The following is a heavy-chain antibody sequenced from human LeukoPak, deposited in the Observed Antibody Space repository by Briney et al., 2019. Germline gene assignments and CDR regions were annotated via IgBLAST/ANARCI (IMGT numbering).Heavy chain of an antibody. CDR1: GGSISSSSYY. J-gene: IGHJ6*02. CDR3: ARAYSSSWSGGMDV. CDR2: IYYSGST. V-gene: IGHV4-39*07. Sequence: KPSETLSLTCTVSGGSISSSSYYWGWIRQPPGKGLEWIGSIYYSGSTYYNPSLKSRVTISVDTSKNQFSLKLSSVTAADTAVYYCARAYSSSWSGGMDVWGQGTTVTVSS. D-gene: IGHD6-13*01.